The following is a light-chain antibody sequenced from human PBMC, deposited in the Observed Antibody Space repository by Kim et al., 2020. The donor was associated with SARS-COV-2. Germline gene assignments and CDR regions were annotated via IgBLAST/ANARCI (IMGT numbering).Light chain of an antibody. CDR1: QSVTTY. V-gene: IGKV3-11*01. CDR2: GAS. J-gene: IGKJ4*01. CDR3: QQRRNWPLT. Sequence: EIVLTQSPATLSLSPGERATLSCRASQSVTTYLTWYQQKPGQAPRLLIYGASNRATGIPARFRGSGSGTDFTLTISSLEPEDFAVYYCQQRRNWPLTFGGGTKVDIK.